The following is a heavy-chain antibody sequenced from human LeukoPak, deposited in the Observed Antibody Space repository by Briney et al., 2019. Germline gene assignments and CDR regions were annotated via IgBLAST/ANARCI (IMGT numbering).Heavy chain of an antibody. V-gene: IGHV4-34*01. Sequence: SETLSLTCAVYGGSFSGYYWSWTRQPPGKGLEWIGEINHSGSTNYNPSLKSRVTISVDTSKNQFSLKLSSVTAADTAVYYCARVSEGATGYFDYWGQGTLVTVSS. J-gene: IGHJ4*02. D-gene: IGHD1-26*01. CDR3: ARVSEGATGYFDY. CDR2: INHSGST. CDR1: GGSFSGYY.